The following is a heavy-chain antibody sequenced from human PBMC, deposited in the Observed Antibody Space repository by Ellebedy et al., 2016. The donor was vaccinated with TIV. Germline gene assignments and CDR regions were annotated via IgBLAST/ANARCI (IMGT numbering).Heavy chain of an antibody. D-gene: IGHD3-16*02. J-gene: IGHJ4*02. CDR2: IYYTGIT. CDR3: ARHPNVPVIEGGFDY. V-gene: IGHV4-59*01. CDR1: GDSTNYYY. Sequence: SETLSLXXAVSGDSTNYYYWSWIRQPPGKGLEWIGYIYYTGITLYSTSLRSRVTMSVDTSKNQFSLKLTSLTSADTAVYYCARHPNVPVIEGGFDYWGQGTLVTVSS.